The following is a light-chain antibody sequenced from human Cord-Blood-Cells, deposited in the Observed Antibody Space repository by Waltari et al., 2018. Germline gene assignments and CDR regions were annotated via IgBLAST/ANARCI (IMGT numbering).Light chain of an antibody. J-gene: IGLJ2*01. CDR3: CSYAGSSTSLV. CDR1: SSDVGGYNL. V-gene: IGLV2-23*02. CDR2: EVS. Sequence: QSALTQPATVSGSPGQSITISCTGTSSDVGGYNLVSWYQQHPGKAPKLMIYEVSKRPSGVSNRFSGSKSGNTASLTISGLQAEDEADYYCCSYAGSSTSLVFGGGTKLTVL.